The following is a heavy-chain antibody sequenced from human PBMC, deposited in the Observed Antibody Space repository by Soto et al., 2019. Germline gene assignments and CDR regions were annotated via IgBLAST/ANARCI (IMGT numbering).Heavy chain of an antibody. Sequence: PATPSHTRTVSGGGNSCYYRSRIRPTPGKVLELIGYIYYSGSTNYNPSLKSRVTISVDTSKNQFSLKLSSVTAADTAVYYCARDNSYGYFYYYGMDVWGQGNTVTGSS. CDR1: GGGNSCYY. D-gene: IGHD5-18*01. CDR2: IYYSGST. J-gene: IGHJ6*02. V-gene: IGHV4-59*13. CDR3: ARDNSYGYFYYYGMDV.